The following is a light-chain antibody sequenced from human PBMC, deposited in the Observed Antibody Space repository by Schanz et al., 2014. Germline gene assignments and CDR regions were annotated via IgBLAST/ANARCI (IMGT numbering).Light chain of an antibody. CDR1: QSISSW. J-gene: IGKJ1*01. CDR3: QQYNSYSWT. V-gene: IGKV1-5*01. Sequence: DIQMTQSPSTLSASVGDRVTITCRASQSISSWLAWYQQKPGKAPKLLIFDASSLESEVPSRFSGNGSGTEFTLTISSLQPDDFATYYCQQYNSYSWTFGQGTRVEIK. CDR2: DAS.